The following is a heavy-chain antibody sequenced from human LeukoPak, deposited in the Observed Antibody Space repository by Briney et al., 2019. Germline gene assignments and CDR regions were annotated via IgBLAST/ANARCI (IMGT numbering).Heavy chain of an antibody. CDR3: ARERFLEWLRAFDI. D-gene: IGHD3-3*01. J-gene: IGHJ3*02. V-gene: IGHV1-2*02. CDR2: INPNSGGT. Sequence: ASVKVPCKASGYTFTGYYMHWVRQAPGQGLEWMGWINPNSGGTNYAQKFQGRVTMTRDTSISTAYMELSRLRSDDTAVYYCARERFLEWLRAFDIWGQGTMVTVSS. CDR1: GYTFTGYY.